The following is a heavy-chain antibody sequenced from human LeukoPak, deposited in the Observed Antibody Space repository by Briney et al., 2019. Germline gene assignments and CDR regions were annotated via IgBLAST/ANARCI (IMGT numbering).Heavy chain of an antibody. CDR3: ARGFCSSTSCYKWNMDV. Sequence: GGSLRLSCAASGFTFSSYSMNWVRQAPGKGLEWISYISSSSSTIYYADSVKGRFTISRDNAKNSLYLQMSSLRVEDTAVYYCARGFCSSTSCYKWNMDVWGKGTTVTVSS. J-gene: IGHJ6*03. CDR1: GFTFSSYS. CDR2: ISSSSSTI. V-gene: IGHV3-48*04. D-gene: IGHD2-2*02.